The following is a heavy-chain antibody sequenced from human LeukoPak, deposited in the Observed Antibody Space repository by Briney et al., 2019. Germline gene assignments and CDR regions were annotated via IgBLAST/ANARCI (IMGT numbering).Heavy chain of an antibody. V-gene: IGHV1-69*13. CDR3: ATPRRDGYNYGYNWFDP. CDR1: GYTFTSYD. D-gene: IGHD5-24*01. Sequence: SVKVSCKASGYTFTSYDINWVRQAPGQGLEWMGGIIPIFGTANYAQKFQGRVTITADESTSTAYMVLSSLRSEDTAVYYCATPRRDGYNYGYNWFDPWGQGTLVTVSS. J-gene: IGHJ5*02. CDR2: IIPIFGTA.